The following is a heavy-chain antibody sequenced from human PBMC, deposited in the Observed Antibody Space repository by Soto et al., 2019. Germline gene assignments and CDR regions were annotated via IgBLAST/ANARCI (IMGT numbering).Heavy chain of an antibody. Sequence: SVKVSFKASGGTFSSYAISWVRQAPGQGLEWMGGIIPIFGTANYAQKFQGRVTITADESTSTAYMELSSLRSEDTAVYYCAREMGIAAAGFFDYWGQGTLVTVSS. CDR1: GGTFSSYA. J-gene: IGHJ4*02. V-gene: IGHV1-69*13. CDR3: AREMGIAAAGFFDY. D-gene: IGHD6-13*01. CDR2: IIPIFGTA.